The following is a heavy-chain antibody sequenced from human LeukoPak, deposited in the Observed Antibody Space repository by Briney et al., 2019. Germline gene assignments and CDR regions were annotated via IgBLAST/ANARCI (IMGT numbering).Heavy chain of an antibody. J-gene: IGHJ4*02. CDR1: GGSFSGYY. CDR2: INHSGST. D-gene: IGHD3-3*01. Sequence: SETLSLTCAVYGGSFSGYYWSWIRQPPGKGLEWIGEINHSGSTNYNPSLKSRVTISVDTSKNQFSLKLSSVTAADTAVYYCASGIGVAPWGYWGQGTLVTVSS. CDR3: ASGIGVAPWGY. V-gene: IGHV4-34*01.